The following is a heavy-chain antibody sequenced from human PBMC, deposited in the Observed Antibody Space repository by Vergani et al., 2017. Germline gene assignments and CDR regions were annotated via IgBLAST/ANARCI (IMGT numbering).Heavy chain of an antibody. D-gene: IGHD5-18*01. CDR1: GFTFSSYW. J-gene: IGHJ4*02. Sequence: EVQLVESGGGLVQPGGSLRLSCAASGFTFSSYWMHWVRQAPGKGLVWVSRINSDGSRASYADSVKGRFTISRDNAKNTLYLQMNSLRAEDTAVYYCARDRAWWIQLWYGAFDYWGQGTLVTVSS. V-gene: IGHV3-74*01. CDR2: INSDGSRA. CDR3: ARDRAWWIQLWYGAFDY.